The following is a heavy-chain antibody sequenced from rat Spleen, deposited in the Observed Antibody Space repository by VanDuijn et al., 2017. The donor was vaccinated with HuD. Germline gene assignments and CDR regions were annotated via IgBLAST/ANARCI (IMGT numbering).Heavy chain of an antibody. Sequence: EVQLVESGGGAVQPGRSMKLSCAASGLSFSDYYMAWVRQAPPKGLEWLASISYDGGISYYRDSVKGRFTIPRDNAKSSLYLQMDSLRSEDTATYYCTTDGLIRGTITMMVIITPFDYWGQGVMVTVSS. D-gene: IGHD1-12*03. V-gene: IGHV5-20*01. CDR3: TTDGLIRGTITMMVIITPFDY. CDR2: ISYDGGIS. J-gene: IGHJ2*01. CDR1: GLSFSDYY.